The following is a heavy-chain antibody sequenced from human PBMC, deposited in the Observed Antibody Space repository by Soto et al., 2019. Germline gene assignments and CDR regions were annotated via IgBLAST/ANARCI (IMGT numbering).Heavy chain of an antibody. CDR1: GFTFSSYA. CDR3: AKAKDSSSWINWFDP. J-gene: IGHJ5*02. V-gene: IGHV3-23*01. Sequence: VGSLRLSCAASGFTFSSYAMSWVRQAPGKGLEWVSAISGSGGSTYYADSVKGRFTISRDNSKNTLYLQMNSLRAEDTAVYYCAKAKDSSSWINWFDPWGQGTLVTVSS. CDR2: ISGSGGST. D-gene: IGHD6-13*01.